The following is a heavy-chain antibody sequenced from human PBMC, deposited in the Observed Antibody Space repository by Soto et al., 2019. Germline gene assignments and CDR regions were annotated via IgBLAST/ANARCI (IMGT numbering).Heavy chain of an antibody. J-gene: IGHJ6*02. V-gene: IGHV1-3*01. Sequence: ASVKVSCKASGYTFTSYAMHWVRQAPGQKLEWMGWINAGKGNTKYSQKFQGRITITRDTSASTAYMELSSLRSEDTAVYYCVREDYYYGMDVWGQGTTVTVSS. CDR1: GYTFTSYA. D-gene: IGHD3-10*01. CDR3: VREDYYYGMDV. CDR2: INAGKGNT.